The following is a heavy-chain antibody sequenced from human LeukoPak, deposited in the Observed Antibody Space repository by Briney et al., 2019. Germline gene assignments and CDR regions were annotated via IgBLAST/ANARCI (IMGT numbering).Heavy chain of an antibody. CDR1: GGPFSGYY. V-gene: IGHV4-59*01. D-gene: IGHD6-6*01. CDR3: ARVPPASPVLDY. CDR2: IYYSGST. J-gene: IGHJ4*02. Sequence: SETLSLTCAVYGGPFSGYYWSWIRQPPGKGLEWIGYIYYSGSTNYNPSLKSRVTISVDTSKNQFSLKLSSVTAADTAVYYCARVPPASPVLDYWGQGTLVTVSS.